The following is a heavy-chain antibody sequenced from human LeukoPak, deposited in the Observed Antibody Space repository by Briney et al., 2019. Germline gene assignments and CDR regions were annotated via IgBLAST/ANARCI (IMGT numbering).Heavy chain of an antibody. CDR2: IYPDDSDT. D-gene: IGHD3-10*01. V-gene: IGHV5-51*01. Sequence: GASVKVSCKGSGYSFTSYWIGWVRQMPGKGLEWMGIIYPDDSDTRYSPSFQGQVTISADKSISTAYLQWSSLKASDTAMYYCARGFGEFRFDYWGQGTLVTVSS. CDR1: GYSFTSYW. CDR3: ARGFGEFRFDY. J-gene: IGHJ4*02.